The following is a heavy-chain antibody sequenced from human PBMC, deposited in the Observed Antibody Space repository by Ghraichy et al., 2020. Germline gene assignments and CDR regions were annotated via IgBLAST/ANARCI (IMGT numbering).Heavy chain of an antibody. CDR3: ARDSERGMGPNFDY. J-gene: IGHJ4*02. CDR2: ISNTRSDT. D-gene: IGHD1-14*01. CDR1: GFSLSSHS. V-gene: IGHV3-21*01. Sequence: GGSLRRSCAASGFSLSSHSINWVRQAPGRGLEWVSLISNTRSDTYYAGSVKGRFTISRDNAQNSVYLQLNSLRVEDTAVYYCARDSERGMGPNFDYWGQGTLVTVSS.